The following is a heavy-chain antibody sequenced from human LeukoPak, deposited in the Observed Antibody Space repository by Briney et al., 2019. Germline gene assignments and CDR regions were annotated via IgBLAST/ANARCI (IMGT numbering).Heavy chain of an antibody. J-gene: IGHJ6*03. CDR2: IYTSGST. V-gene: IGHV4-4*09. Sequence: SETLSLTCSVSGGSFDSKYWSWIRQPPGKGLEWIGYIYTSGSTNFNPSLRSRVAMSIDTSKNQFSMKVYSVTAADTAVYYCANYIRTAHYNTDVWGKGTTVIVSS. D-gene: IGHD4-11*01. CDR1: GGSFDSKY. CDR3: ANYIRTAHYNTDV.